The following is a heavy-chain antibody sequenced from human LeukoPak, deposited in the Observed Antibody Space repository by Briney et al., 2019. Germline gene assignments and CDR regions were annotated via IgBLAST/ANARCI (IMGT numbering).Heavy chain of an antibody. CDR3: ARGPRIAVAGSYYYYYMDV. V-gene: IGHV1-8*02. CDR1: GGTFSSYA. CDR2: MNPNSGNT. Sequence: ASVKVSCKASGGTFSSYAISWVRQATGQGLEWMGWMNPNSGNTGYAQKFQGRVTMTRNTSISTAYMELSSLRSEDTAVYYCARGPRIAVAGSYYYYYMDVWGKGTTVTISS. D-gene: IGHD6-19*01. J-gene: IGHJ6*03.